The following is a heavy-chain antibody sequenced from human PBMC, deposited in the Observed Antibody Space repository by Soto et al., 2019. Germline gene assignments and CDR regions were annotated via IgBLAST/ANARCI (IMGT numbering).Heavy chain of an antibody. V-gene: IGHV3-33*01. Sequence: GRSLTLYWVTRSSAFGTCGRLSGRQAPGKGLEWVAVIWYDGSNKYYADSVKGRFTISRDNSKNTLYLQMNSLRAEDTAVYYCARGNTEYNDNYYGMDVWGQGT. CDR1: SSAFGTCG. CDR2: IWYDGSNK. J-gene: IGHJ6*02. D-gene: IGHD3-9*01. CDR3: ARGNTEYNDNYYGMDV.